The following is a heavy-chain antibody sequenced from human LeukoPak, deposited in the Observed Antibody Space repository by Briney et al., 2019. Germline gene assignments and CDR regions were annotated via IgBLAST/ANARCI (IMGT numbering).Heavy chain of an antibody. V-gene: IGHV4-4*07. CDR1: GGSISSYH. CDR2: IYTSGST. Sequence: SETLSLTCSVSGGSISSYHWSWIRQPAGKGLEWIGRIYTSGSTNYNPSLKSRVTISVDKSKNQFSLKLNSVTAADTAVYYCARDYRVIYGPEGFDPWGQGTLVSVSS. CDR3: ARDYRVIYGPEGFDP. D-gene: IGHD2/OR15-2a*01. J-gene: IGHJ5*02.